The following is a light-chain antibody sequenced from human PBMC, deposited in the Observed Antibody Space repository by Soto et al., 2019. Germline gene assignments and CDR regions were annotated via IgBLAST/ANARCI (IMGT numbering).Light chain of an antibody. V-gene: IGLV1-47*01. CDR3: AAWDDSLSGRYV. CDR2: RNN. J-gene: IGLJ1*01. Sequence: QSVLTQPPSASGTHGQRGTISCSGSSSNIGSNYVYWYQQLPGTAPKLLIYRNNQRPSGVPDRFSGSKSGTSASLAISGLRSEDEADYYCAAWDDSLSGRYVFGTGTKVTVL. CDR1: SSNIGSNY.